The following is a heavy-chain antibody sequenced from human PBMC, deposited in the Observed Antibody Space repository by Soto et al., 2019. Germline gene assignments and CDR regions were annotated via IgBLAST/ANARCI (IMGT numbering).Heavy chain of an antibody. V-gene: IGHV3-30-3*01. CDR3: ARAPSGSYPEFDY. CDR2: ITYDGSNQ. D-gene: IGHD1-26*01. J-gene: IGHJ4*02. CDR1: GFIFSSYT. Sequence: GSLRLSCAASGFIFSSYTMRWVRQAPGKGLEWVGVITYDGSNQYYADSVKGRFTISRDNSRNMLFLQMNSLRPDDTAVYYCARAPSGSYPEFDYWGQGTLVTVSS.